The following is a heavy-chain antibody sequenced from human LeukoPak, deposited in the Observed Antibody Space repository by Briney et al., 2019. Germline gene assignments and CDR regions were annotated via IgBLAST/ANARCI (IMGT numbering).Heavy chain of an antibody. J-gene: IGHJ4*02. CDR3: VRLEAARYFHY. D-gene: IGHD6-13*01. CDR2: IYPGDSDT. CDR1: GYSCTSYW. V-gene: IGHV5-51*01. Sequence: RLGASLKISCEGSGYSCTSYWIGWVRQMPGKGLEWMGIIYPGDSDTRYSPSFQGQVTISADKSISTAYLQWSSLKASDTAMYYCVRLEAARYFHYWGQGALVTVSS.